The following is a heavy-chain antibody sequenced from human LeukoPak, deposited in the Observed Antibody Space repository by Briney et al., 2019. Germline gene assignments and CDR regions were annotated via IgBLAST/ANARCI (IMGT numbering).Heavy chain of an antibody. D-gene: IGHD3-16*02. CDR2: IIPIFGTA. V-gene: IGHV1-69*13. J-gene: IGHJ6*03. CDR1: GYPFSSCG. Sequence: SVKVSCKTFGYPFSSCGINWVRQAPGQGLEWMGGIIPIFGTANYAQKFQGRVTITADESTSTAYMELSSLRSEDTAVYYCARSLWSNYVWGSYRSSPYHYYYMDVWGKGTTVTISS. CDR3: ARSLWSNYVWGSYRSSPYHYYYMDV.